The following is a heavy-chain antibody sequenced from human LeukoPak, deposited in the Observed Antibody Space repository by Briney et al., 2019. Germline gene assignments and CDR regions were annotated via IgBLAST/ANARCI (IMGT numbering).Heavy chain of an antibody. CDR1: GSTFTGNY. D-gene: IGHD1-26*01. CDR2: INPTGGST. CDR3: ARDNSVGDNAWWFDP. V-gene: IGHV1-46*01. J-gene: IGHJ5*02. Sequence: ASVRVSSKESGSTFTGNYIHWGHQPPGQGLEGLELINPTGGSTGYAQKFQGRVTMTRDMSTSTDYMELSSLRSEDTAIYYCARDNSVGDNAWWFDPWGQGTLVTVSS.